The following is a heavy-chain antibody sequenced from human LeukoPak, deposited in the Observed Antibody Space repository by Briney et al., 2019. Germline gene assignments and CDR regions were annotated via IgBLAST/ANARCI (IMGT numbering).Heavy chain of an antibody. D-gene: IGHD1-26*01. Sequence: PSETLSLTCGVSVYSISSAYYWGWIRQPPGKGLEWIGSIYHSGNTYYNPSLKSRVTISVDTPKNQFSLKLNSVTAADTAVYYCARGALSDAFDIWGQGSMVTVSS. CDR1: VYSISSAYY. CDR2: IYHSGNT. J-gene: IGHJ3*02. CDR3: ARGALSDAFDI. V-gene: IGHV4-38-2*01.